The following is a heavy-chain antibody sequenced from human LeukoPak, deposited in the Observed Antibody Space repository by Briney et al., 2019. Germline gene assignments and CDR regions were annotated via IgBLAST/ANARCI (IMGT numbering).Heavy chain of an antibody. V-gene: IGHV4-61*09. CDR2: IHISGNT. D-gene: IGHD3-3*01. CDR1: GGSISSGSYC. J-gene: IGHJ5*02. Sequence: SETLSLTCNVSGGSISSGSYCWSWIRQPAGKGLEWIGHIHISGNTNYNPSLKSRVTISVDTSKNQFSLKLISVTAADTAVYYCARDFEHRITIFGVVNNWFDPWGQGTLVTVSS. CDR3: ARDFEHRITIFGVVNNWFDP.